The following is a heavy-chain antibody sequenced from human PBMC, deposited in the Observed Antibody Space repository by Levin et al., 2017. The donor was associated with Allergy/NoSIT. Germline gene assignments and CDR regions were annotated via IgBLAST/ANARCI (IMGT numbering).Heavy chain of an antibody. D-gene: IGHD6-6*01. Sequence: LSLTCVASGFTFSQSWMAWVRQAPGKGLEWVANMKKDGSVMHYVDSVEGRFTISRDNAKNSLYLQMNSLRVEDTAVYHCVRDFSPGNSRSYYDAFDVWGQGTVVSVSS. CDR3: VRDFSPGNSRSYYDAFDV. CDR2: MKKDGSVM. CDR1: GFTFSQSW. J-gene: IGHJ3*01. V-gene: IGHV3-7*01.